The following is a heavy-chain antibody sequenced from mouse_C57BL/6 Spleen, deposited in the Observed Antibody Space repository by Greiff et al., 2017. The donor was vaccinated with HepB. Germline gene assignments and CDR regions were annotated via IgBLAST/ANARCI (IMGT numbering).Heavy chain of an antibody. V-gene: IGHV10-1*01. CDR3: VSSGYSNGFAY. J-gene: IGHJ3*01. D-gene: IGHD2-5*01. CDR1: GFSFNTYA. Sequence: DVKLVESGGGLVQPKGSLKLSCAASGFSFNTYAMNWVRQAPGKGLEWVARIRSKSNNYATYYADSVKDRFTISRDDSESMLYLQMNNLKTEDTAMYYCVSSGYSNGFAYWGQGTLVTVSA. CDR2: IRSKSNNYAT.